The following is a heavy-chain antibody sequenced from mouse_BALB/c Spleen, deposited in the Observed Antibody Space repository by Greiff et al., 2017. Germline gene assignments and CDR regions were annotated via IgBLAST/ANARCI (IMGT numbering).Heavy chain of an antibody. J-gene: IGHJ1*01. D-gene: IGHD2-4*01. Sequence: EVMLVESGGDLVKPGGSLKLSCAASGFTFSSYGMSWVRQTPDKRLEWVATISSGGSYTYYPDSVKGRFTISRDNAKNTLYLQMSSLKSEDTAMYYCARQVGSRYDYDGYFDVWGAGTTVTVSS. CDR1: GFTFSSYG. CDR2: ISSGGSYT. CDR3: ARQVGSRYDYDGYFDV. V-gene: IGHV5-6*01.